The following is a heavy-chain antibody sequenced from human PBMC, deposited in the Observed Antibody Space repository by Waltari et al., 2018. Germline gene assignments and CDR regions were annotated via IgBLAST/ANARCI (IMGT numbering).Heavy chain of an antibody. J-gene: IGHJ1*01. CDR3: ASPAYCGGDCYWYFQH. CDR2: INPSGGST. CDR1: GYTFTSYY. D-gene: IGHD2-21*01. Sequence: QVQLVQSGAEVKKPGASVKVSCKASGYTFTSYYMHWVRQAPGQGLEWMGIINPSGGSTSYAQKFQGRVTMTRDTSTSTVYMELSSLRSEDTAVYYCASPAYCGGDCYWYFQHWGQGTLVTVSS. V-gene: IGHV1-46*01.